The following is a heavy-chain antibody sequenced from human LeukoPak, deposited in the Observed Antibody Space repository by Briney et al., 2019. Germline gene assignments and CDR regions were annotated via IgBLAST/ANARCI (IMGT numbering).Heavy chain of an antibody. CDR2: IIPILGIA. CDR3: AREPTGPKGADY. Sequence: GASVKVSCKAPGGTFSSYVISWVRQAPGQGLEWMGRIIPILGIANYAQKFRGRVTITADKSTSTAYMELSSLRSEDTAVYYCAREPTGPKGADYWGQGTLVTVSS. D-gene: IGHD4-17*01. J-gene: IGHJ4*02. CDR1: GGTFSSYV. V-gene: IGHV1-69*04.